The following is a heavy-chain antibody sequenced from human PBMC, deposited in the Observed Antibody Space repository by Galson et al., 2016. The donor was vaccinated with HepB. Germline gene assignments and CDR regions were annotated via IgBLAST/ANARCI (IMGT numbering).Heavy chain of an antibody. CDR2: IYYSGST. CDR3: ARGDPRTGTPPSDY. Sequence: SETLSLTCTVSGGSISTYYWSWIRQPPGKGLEWIGYIYYSGSTNYNPSLKSRVTISVDTSKNQFSLKLTSATAADTAVYYCARGDPRTGTPPSDYWGQGALVTVSS. D-gene: IGHD1-7*01. V-gene: IGHV4-59*01. J-gene: IGHJ4*02. CDR1: GGSISTYY.